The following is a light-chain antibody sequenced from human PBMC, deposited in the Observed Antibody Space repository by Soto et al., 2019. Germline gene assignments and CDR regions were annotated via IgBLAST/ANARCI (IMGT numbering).Light chain of an antibody. CDR3: QQSHSTPPT. Sequence: DIQMTQSPASLSASVGDRVTITCRASQDIRSYLNWYQQKPGKAPKFLIYAASTLQSGVPSRFSGSGSGTDFPLTISSLEPEDVATYYCQQSHSTPPTFGQGTKVEIK. CDR2: AAS. V-gene: IGKV1-39*01. CDR1: QDIRSY. J-gene: IGKJ1*01.